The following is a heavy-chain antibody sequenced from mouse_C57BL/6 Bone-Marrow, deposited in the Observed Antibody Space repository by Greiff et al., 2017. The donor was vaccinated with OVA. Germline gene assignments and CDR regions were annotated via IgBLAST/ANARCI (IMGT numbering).Heavy chain of an antibody. CDR2: INPNNGGT. Sequence: SGPELVKPGASVKMSCKASGYTFTDYNMHWVKQSHGKSLEWIGYINPNNGGTSYNQKFKGKATLTVNKSSSTAYMELRSLTSEDSAVYYCARSRDGAWFAYWGQGTLVTVSA. D-gene: IGHD1-1*02. CDR1: GYTFTDYN. V-gene: IGHV1-22*01. CDR3: ARSRDGAWFAY. J-gene: IGHJ3*01.